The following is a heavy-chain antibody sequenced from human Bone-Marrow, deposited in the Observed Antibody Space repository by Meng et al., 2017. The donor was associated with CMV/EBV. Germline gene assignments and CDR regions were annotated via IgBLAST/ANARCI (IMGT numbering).Heavy chain of an antibody. J-gene: IGHJ4*02. CDR3: ARVGGGSPLVDY. CDR1: GFTFSSYA. V-gene: IGHV3-30-3*01. CDR2: ISYDGSNK. D-gene: IGHD2-15*01. Sequence: GESLKISCAASGFTFSSYAMHWVRQAPGKGLEWVAVISYDGSNKYYADSVKGRFTISRDNAKNSLYLQMNSLRAEDTAVYYCARVGGGSPLVDYWGQGTLVTVSS.